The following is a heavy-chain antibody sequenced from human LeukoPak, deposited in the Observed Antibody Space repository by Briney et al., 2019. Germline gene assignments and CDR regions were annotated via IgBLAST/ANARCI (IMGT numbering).Heavy chain of an antibody. D-gene: IGHD5-18*01. CDR3: TSHSYIPDAYHGMDV. CDR2: INTDGTYL. Sequence: PGGSLRLSCAASGFTFSNYWMHWVRQARGKGLVCVSRINTDGTYLHYAEAVKGRFTVSRGDAKNILYLPLHSLRDGDAALYFCTSHSYIPDAYHGMDVWGQGATVTAPS. CDR1: GFTFSNYW. J-gene: IGHJ6*02. V-gene: IGHV3-74*01.